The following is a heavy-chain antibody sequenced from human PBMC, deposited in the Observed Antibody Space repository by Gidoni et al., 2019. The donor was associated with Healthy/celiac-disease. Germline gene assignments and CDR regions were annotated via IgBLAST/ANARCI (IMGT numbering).Heavy chain of an antibody. Sequence: QVQLVQSGAEVKKPGASVKVSCKASGYTFTSYGISWVRQAPGQGLEWMGWISAYNGNTNYAQKLQGRVTMTTDTSTSTAYMELRSLRSDDTAVYYCARDWGDLRVVVITEPFHYWGQGTLVTVSS. CDR3: ARDWGDLRVVVITEPFHY. CDR2: ISAYNGNT. V-gene: IGHV1-18*01. CDR1: GYTFTSYG. D-gene: IGHD3-22*01. J-gene: IGHJ4*02.